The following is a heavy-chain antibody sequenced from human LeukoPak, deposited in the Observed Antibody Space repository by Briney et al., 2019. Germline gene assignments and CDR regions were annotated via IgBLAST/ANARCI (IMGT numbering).Heavy chain of an antibody. D-gene: IGHD3-10*01. V-gene: IGHV3-23*01. CDR2: ISGSGGST. Sequence: GGSLRLSCEASGFTFSSYAMSWVRQAPGKGLEWVSAISGSGGSTYYADSVKGQFTISRDNSKNTLYLQMNSLRAEDTAVYYCAKASMVRGVIDMIFDYWGQGTLVTVSS. J-gene: IGHJ4*02. CDR3: AKASMVRGVIDMIFDY. CDR1: GFTFSSYA.